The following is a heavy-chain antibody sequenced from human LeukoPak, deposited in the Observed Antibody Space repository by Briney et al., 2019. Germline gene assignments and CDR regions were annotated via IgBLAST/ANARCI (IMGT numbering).Heavy chain of an antibody. Sequence: RGASVKVSCKASGYTFTGYYMHWVRQAPGQGLECMGWINPNSGGTNYAQKFQGRVTMTRDTSISTAYMELSRLRSDDTAVYYCARTTPIVGATDPLADYWGQGTLVTVSS. CDR1: GYTFTGYY. J-gene: IGHJ4*02. CDR2: INPNSGGT. CDR3: ARTTPIVGATDPLADY. V-gene: IGHV1-2*02. D-gene: IGHD1-26*01.